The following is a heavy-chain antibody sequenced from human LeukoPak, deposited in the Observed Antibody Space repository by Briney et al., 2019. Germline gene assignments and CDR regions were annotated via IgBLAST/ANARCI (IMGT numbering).Heavy chain of an antibody. D-gene: IGHD6-19*01. Sequence: PSETLSLTCTVSGGSISSYYWSWIRQPAGKGLEWIGRIYTTGSTHYNPSLKSRVSISLDTSKNQIYLELSSVIAADTAIYYCAREGAVAVWNTFHIWGQGTMVAVSS. J-gene: IGHJ3*02. CDR2: IYTTGST. V-gene: IGHV4-4*07. CDR3: AREGAVAVWNTFHI. CDR1: GGSISSYY.